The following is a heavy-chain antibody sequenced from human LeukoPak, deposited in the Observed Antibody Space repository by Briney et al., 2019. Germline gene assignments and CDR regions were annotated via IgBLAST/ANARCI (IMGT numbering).Heavy chain of an antibody. CDR1: GYSISSGYY. V-gene: IGHV4-38-2*02. D-gene: IGHD3-10*01. J-gene: IGHJ4*02. CDR2: IYHSGST. Sequence: SETLSLTCTVSGYSISSGYYWGWIRQLPGKGLEWIGSIYHSGSTYYNPSLKSRVTISVDTSKNQFSLKLSSVTAADTAVYYCARGGAMVRGASGYWGQGTLVTVSS. CDR3: ARGGAMVRGASGY.